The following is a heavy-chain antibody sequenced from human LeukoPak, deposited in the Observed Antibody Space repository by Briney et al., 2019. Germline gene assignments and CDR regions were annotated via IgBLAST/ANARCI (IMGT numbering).Heavy chain of an antibody. J-gene: IGHJ4*02. D-gene: IGHD1-26*01. CDR3: ARHRGSGSYIDY. CDR2: IYYSGST. V-gene: IGHV4-59*08. CDR1: GGSISSYY. Sequence: PSETLSLTCTVSGGSISSYYWSWIRQPPGKGLEWIGCIYYSGSTNYNPSLKSRVTISVDTSKNQFSLKLSSVTAADTAVYYCARHRGSGSYIDYWGQGTLVTVSS.